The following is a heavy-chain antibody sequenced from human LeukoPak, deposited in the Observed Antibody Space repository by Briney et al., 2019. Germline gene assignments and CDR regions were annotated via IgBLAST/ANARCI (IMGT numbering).Heavy chain of an antibody. CDR1: GYTFSSYW. J-gene: IGHJ4*02. CDR3: AKMYSSGSDY. Sequence: GGSLRLSCAASGYTFSSYWMHWVRQAPGKGLVWVSRINGDGSSTDYADSVKGRFTISRDNAKNTLYLQMSNLRAEDTAVYYCAKMYSSGSDYWGQGTLVTVSS. V-gene: IGHV3-74*01. D-gene: IGHD6-19*01. CDR2: INGDGSST.